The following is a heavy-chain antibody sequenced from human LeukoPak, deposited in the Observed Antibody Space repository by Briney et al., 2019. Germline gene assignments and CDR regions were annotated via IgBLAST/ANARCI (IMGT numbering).Heavy chain of an antibody. J-gene: IGHJ4*02. CDR2: ISSSSSYT. Sequence: PGGSLRLSCAASGFTFSDYYMSWIRQAPGKGLEWVSYISSSSSYTNYADSVKGQFTISRDNAKNSLYLQMNSLRAEDTAVYCCARGYDYGDLEIPLGYWGQGTLVTVSS. D-gene: IGHD4-17*01. V-gene: IGHV3-11*06. CDR1: GFTFSDYY. CDR3: ARGYDYGDLEIPLGY.